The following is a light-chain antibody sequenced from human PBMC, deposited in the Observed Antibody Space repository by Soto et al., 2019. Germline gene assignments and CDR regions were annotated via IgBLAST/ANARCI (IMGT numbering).Light chain of an antibody. J-gene: IGLJ2*01. Sequence: QSVLTQPASVSGSPGQSITISCTGSSSDVGSYNLVSWYQQHPGKAPKLMIYEDSKRPSGISNRFSGSKSGDTASLTISGLQAEDEADYYCCSFAGSVIFGGGTKLTVL. CDR1: SSDVGSYNL. V-gene: IGLV2-23*01. CDR3: CSFAGSVI. CDR2: EDS.